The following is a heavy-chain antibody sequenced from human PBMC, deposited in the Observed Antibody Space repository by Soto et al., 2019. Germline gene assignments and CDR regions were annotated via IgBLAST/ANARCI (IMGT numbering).Heavy chain of an antibody. Sequence: PGGSLRLSCAVSGFSFSIYSFNWVRQTPGKGLEWVSYISDSGGTIFYADSVRGRFTISRDDAKNSLFLQMNSLRDDDSALYYCARASGWYPSDAFDIWGQGTLVTVSS. CDR1: GFSFSIYS. CDR3: ARASGWYPSDAFDI. CDR2: ISDSGGTI. D-gene: IGHD6-19*01. V-gene: IGHV3-48*02. J-gene: IGHJ3*02.